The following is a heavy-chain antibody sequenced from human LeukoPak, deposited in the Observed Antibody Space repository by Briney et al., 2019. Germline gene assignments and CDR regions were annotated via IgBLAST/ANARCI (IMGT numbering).Heavy chain of an antibody. CDR3: ARVVSGSYWGLEY. V-gene: IGHV1-46*01. J-gene: IGHJ4*02. Sequence: ASVKVSCKASGYTFTTYYMHGVRQAPGQGLEWIGIINPSGGSTTYAQRFQGRVTMTRDTSTSTVYMDLSSLRSEDTAMYYCARVVSGSYWGLEYWGQGTLVTVSS. D-gene: IGHD1-26*01. CDR1: GYTFTTYY. CDR2: INPSGGST.